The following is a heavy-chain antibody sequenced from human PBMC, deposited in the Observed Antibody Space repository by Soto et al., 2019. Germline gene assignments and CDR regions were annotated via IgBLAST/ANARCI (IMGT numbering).Heavy chain of an antibody. CDR2: IYYSGST. Sequence: SETLSLTCTVSGGSISSYYWSWIRQPPGKGLEWIGYIYYSGSTNYNPSLKSRVTISVDTSKNQFSLKLSSVTAADTAVYYCARGYSSSRRVGGYYYYGMDVWGQGTTVTVSS. CDR3: ARGYSSSRRVGGYYYYGMDV. D-gene: IGHD6-13*01. CDR1: GGSISSYY. J-gene: IGHJ6*02. V-gene: IGHV4-59*01.